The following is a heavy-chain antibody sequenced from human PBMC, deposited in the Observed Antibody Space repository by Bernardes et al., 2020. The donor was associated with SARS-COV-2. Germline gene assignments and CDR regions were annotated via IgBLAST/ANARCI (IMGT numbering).Heavy chain of an antibody. V-gene: IGHV4-39*01. CDR2: IYYGGST. CDR1: GGSISSSSYY. J-gene: IGHJ6*02. CDR3: ASSLGYCSSASCYYYGMDV. Sequence: SETLSLTCTVSGGSISSSSYYWGWIRQPPGKGLEWIGSIYYGGSTYYNPSLKSRVTISVDTSKNQFTLKLSSVTAADTAVYYCASSLGYCSSASCYYYGMDVWGQGTTVTVSS. D-gene: IGHD2-2*01.